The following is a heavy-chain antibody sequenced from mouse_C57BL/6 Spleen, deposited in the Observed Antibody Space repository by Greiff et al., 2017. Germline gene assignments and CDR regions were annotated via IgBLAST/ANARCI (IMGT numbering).Heavy chain of an antibody. CDR1: GYTFTDYY. J-gene: IGHJ4*01. CDR2: IYPGSGNT. CDR3: AREGELDY. Sequence: VQLQESGAELVRPGASVKLSCKASGYTFTDYYINWVKQRPGQGLEWIARIYPGSGNTYYNEKFKGKATLTAEKSSSTAYMQLSSLTSEDSAVYFCAREGELDYWGQGTSVTVSS. V-gene: IGHV1-76*01.